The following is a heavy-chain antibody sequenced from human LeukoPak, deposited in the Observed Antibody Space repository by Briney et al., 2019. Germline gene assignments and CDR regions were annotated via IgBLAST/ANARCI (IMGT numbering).Heavy chain of an antibody. Sequence: SETLSLTCTVSGGSISGYYWSWIRQPPGKALEWIAYIDYSGDTNSNPSLKSRVTISVDTSKNQFSLRLNSVTAADTAVYYCARHFVGSGSYYDYWGQGTLVTVSS. CDR3: ARHFVGSGSYYDY. CDR2: IDYSGDT. J-gene: IGHJ4*02. CDR1: GGSISGYY. V-gene: IGHV4-59*08. D-gene: IGHD3-10*01.